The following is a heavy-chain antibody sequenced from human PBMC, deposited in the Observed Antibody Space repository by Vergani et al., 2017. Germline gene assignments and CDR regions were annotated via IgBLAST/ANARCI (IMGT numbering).Heavy chain of an antibody. Sequence: VQLVQSGAEVQKPGASVNVSCKASGYTFTRYYIHWVRQAPGQGLEWMGIINPSGGSTNYAQKFQGRVTMTRDTSTSTVYMELSRLRSDDTAVYYCAGEVRLESWDSSGYCDYWGQGTLVTVSS. J-gene: IGHJ4*02. CDR1: GYTFTRYY. V-gene: IGHV1-46*01. CDR2: INPSGGST. CDR3: AGEVRLESWDSSGYCDY. D-gene: IGHD3-22*01.